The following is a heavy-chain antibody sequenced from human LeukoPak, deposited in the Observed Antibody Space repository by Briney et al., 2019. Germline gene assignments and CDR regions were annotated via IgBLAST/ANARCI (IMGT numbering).Heavy chain of an antibody. V-gene: IGHV3-9*01. J-gene: IGHJ2*01. D-gene: IGHD2-21*02. Sequence: QAGRSLRLSCAASGFSFGGYALHWVRHAPGKGLEWVASISWNSGDIVHADSVKGRFTISRDNAKNSLYLQMDSLRTEDTALYYCVKSGGYATAIRYFDLWGRGTLVTVSS. CDR3: VKSGGYATAIRYFDL. CDR1: GFSFGGYA. CDR2: ISWNSGDI.